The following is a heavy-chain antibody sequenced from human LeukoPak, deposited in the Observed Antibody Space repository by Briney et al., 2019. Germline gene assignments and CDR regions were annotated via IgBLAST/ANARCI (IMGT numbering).Heavy chain of an antibody. CDR3: AKDLYSGYDSMGFDY. CDR2: ISGSGGST. Sequence: GGSLRLSCAASGFTFSSYAMSWVRQAPGKGLEWVSAISGSGGSTYYADSVRGRFTISRDNSKNTLYLQMNSLRAEDTAVYYCAKDLYSGYDSMGFDYWGQGTLVTVSS. D-gene: IGHD5-12*01. J-gene: IGHJ4*02. CDR1: GFTFSSYA. V-gene: IGHV3-23*01.